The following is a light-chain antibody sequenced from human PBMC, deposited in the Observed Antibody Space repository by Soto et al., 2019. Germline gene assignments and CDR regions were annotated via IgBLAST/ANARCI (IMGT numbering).Light chain of an antibody. CDR1: QGISSY. J-gene: IGKJ1*01. V-gene: IGKV1-27*01. Sequence: IQLTQSPSSLSASVGDRVTITCRASQGISSYLAWYQQKPGKVPKLLIYEASNLQSGVPSRFRGGGSGTEFTLTISRLQPEDVSTYYCQNFDSAPQTFGQGTKVDIK. CDR2: EAS. CDR3: QNFDSAPQT.